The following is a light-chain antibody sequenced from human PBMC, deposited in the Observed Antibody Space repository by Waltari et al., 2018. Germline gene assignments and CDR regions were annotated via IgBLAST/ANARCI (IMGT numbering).Light chain of an antibody. V-gene: IGLV2-8*01. CDR1: STAVEGYDP. CDR2: EVP. CDR3: SSYAGGSSLM. Sequence: QSALTQPPSASGSPGQSITISCTGISTAVEGYDPVFWYQQHPGKAPKLLIYEVPKRPSGVPDRFSGSKSDNTASLAVSGLQAEDEADYYCSSYAGGSSLMFGGGTKLTVL. J-gene: IGLJ3*02.